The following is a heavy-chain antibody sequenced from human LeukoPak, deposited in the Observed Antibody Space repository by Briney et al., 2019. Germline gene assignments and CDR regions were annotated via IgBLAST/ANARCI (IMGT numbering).Heavy chain of an antibody. CDR1: GYTFTSYD. Sequence: GASVKVSCKASGYTFTSYDINWVRQATGQGLEWMGWMNPNSGDTGYAQTFQGRVTMTRDTSVGTAYMELSSLRSEDTAVHYCARAVRRGEIERYWGQGTLVTVSS. J-gene: IGHJ4*02. CDR3: ARAVRRGEIERY. CDR2: MNPNSGDT. V-gene: IGHV1-8*01. D-gene: IGHD3-10*01.